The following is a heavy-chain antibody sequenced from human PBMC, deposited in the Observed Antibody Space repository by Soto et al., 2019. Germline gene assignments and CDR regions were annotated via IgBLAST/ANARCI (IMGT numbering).Heavy chain of an antibody. D-gene: IGHD3-10*01. J-gene: IGHJ5*02. V-gene: IGHV1-18*01. Sequence: QVQLVQSGAEVKKPGASVKVSCKASGYTFTSYGISWVRQAPGQGLEWMGWISAYNGNTNYAQKLQGRVTMTTDTTTSTGYLEVGNLRTGGKGGEFWSGDLGDWVDPWGQGTLGPVSS. CDR3: SGDLGDWVDP. CDR1: GYTFTSYG. CDR2: ISAYNGNT.